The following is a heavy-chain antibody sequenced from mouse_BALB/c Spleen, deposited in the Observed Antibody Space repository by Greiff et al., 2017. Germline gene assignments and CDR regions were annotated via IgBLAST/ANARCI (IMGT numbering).Heavy chain of an antibody. J-gene: IGHJ2*01. CDR1: GFTFSSYA. Sequence: EVKLVESGGGLVKPGGSLKLSCAASGFTFSSYAMSWVRQTPEKRLEWVATISSGGSYTYYPDSVKGRFTISRDNAKNTLYLQMSSLRSEDTAMYYCAREGGYWGQGTTRTVSS. CDR3: AREGGY. V-gene: IGHV5-9-3*01. CDR2: ISSGGSYT.